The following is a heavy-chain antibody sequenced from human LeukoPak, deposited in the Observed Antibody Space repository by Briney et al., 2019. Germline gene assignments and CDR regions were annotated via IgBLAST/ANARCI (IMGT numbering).Heavy chain of an antibody. D-gene: IGHD3-3*01. CDR3: ARGYVFFPYYMDV. V-gene: IGHV4-59*01. Sequence: PSETLSLTCTVSGGSISSYYWSWIRQPPGKGLEWIGYIYYSGSTNYNPSLKSRVTISVDTSKNQFSLKLSSVTAADTAVYYCARGYVFFPYYMDVWGKGTTVTISS. J-gene: IGHJ6*03. CDR1: GGSISSYY. CDR2: IYYSGST.